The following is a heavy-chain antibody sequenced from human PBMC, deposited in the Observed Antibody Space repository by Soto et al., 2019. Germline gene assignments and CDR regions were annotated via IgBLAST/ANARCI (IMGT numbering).Heavy chain of an antibody. CDR3: ARRDGYNSGY. V-gene: IGHV3-64*01. D-gene: IGHD5-12*01. Sequence: GGSVRLSCAASGFTFSNYAMHWVRQAPGKGLEYVSAISSHGDSTYYANSVKGRFTISRDNSKNTLYLQMGSLRTEDMAVYYCARRDGYNSGYWGQGTLVTVSP. J-gene: IGHJ4*02. CDR1: GFTFSNYA. CDR2: ISSHGDST.